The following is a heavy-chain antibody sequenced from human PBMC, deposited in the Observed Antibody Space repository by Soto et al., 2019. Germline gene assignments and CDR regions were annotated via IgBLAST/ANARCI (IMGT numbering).Heavy chain of an antibody. CDR2: INAGNGNT. Sequence: ASVKVSCKASGYTFTSYAMHWVRQASGQRLEWMGWINAGNGNTKYSQKFQGRVTITRDTSASTAYMELSSLRSEDTAVYYCARVAVAVGFDPWGQGTLVTVAS. V-gene: IGHV1-3*01. CDR1: GYTFTSYA. J-gene: IGHJ5*02. CDR3: ARVAVAVGFDP. D-gene: IGHD6-19*01.